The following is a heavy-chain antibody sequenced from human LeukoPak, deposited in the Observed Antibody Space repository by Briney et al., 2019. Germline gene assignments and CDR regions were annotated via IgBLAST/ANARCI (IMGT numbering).Heavy chain of an antibody. CDR3: ARGGRGAAAGSDY. Sequence: SETLSLTCTVSGDSVSDNSHSWGWIRQPPGKGLEWIGYIYYSGSTNYNPSLKSRVTISVDTSKNQFSLKLSSVTAADTAVYYCARGGRGAAAGSDYWGQGTLVTVSS. CDR2: IYYSGST. CDR1: GDSVSDNSHS. V-gene: IGHV4-61*01. J-gene: IGHJ4*02. D-gene: IGHD6-13*01.